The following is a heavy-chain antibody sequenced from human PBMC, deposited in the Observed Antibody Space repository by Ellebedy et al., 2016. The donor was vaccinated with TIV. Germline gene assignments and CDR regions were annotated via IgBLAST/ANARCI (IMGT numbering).Heavy chain of an antibody. V-gene: IGHV3-23*01. CDR2: ISSTGSRT. Sequence: GESLKISCAASGFTFNSYAMSWVRQAPGKGLEWVSTISSTGSRTYYADSVEGRFIISRDNSKKTLYLQMNNLRAEDTAVYYCAKGRGGGSDTSAPRYYFDYWGLGTLVTVSS. D-gene: IGHD3-22*01. J-gene: IGHJ4*02. CDR1: GFTFNSYA. CDR3: AKGRGGGSDTSAPRYYFDY.